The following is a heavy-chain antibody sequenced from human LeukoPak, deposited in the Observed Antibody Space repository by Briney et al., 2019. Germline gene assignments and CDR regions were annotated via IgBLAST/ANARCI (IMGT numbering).Heavy chain of an antibody. CDR1: GDSMSSGIYY. D-gene: IGHD5-12*01. V-gene: IGHV4-30-4*01. J-gene: IGHJ4*02. CDR2: IYYSGST. CDR3: ARGTRGGYVSWLLFDY. Sequence: PSETLSLTCNVSGDSMSSGIYYWSWIRQPPGKGLEWIGYIYYSGSTYYNPSLKSRVTISVDTSKNQFSLKLSSVTAADTAVYYCARGTRGGYVSWLLFDYWGQGTLVTVSS.